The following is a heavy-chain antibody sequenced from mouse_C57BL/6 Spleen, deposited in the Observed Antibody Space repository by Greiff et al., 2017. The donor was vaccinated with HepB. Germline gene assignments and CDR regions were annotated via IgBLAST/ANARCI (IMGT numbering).Heavy chain of an antibody. CDR3: ANDGYYGY. J-gene: IGHJ2*01. V-gene: IGHV1-26*01. CDR1: GYTFTDYY. Sequence: VQLQQSGPELVKPGASVKISCKASGYTFTDYYMNWVKQSHGKSLEWIGDINPNNGGTSYNQKFKGKATLTVDKSSSTAYMELRSLTSEDSAVYYCANDGYYGYWGQGTTLTVSS. D-gene: IGHD2-3*01. CDR2: INPNNGGT.